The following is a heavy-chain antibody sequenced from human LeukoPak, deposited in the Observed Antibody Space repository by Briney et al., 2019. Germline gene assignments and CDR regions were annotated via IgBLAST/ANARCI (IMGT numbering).Heavy chain of an antibody. CDR2: ISGSGGST. J-gene: IGHJ4*02. CDR1: GFTFSSYA. Sequence: PGGSLRLSCAASGFTFSSYAMSWVRQAPGKGLEWVSVISGSGGSTYYADSVKGRFTISRDNSKNTLYLQMNSLRAEDTAVYYCAKDRYCSSTSCYAGFDYWGQGTLVTVSS. CDR3: AKDRYCSSTSCYAGFDY. V-gene: IGHV3-23*01. D-gene: IGHD2-2*01.